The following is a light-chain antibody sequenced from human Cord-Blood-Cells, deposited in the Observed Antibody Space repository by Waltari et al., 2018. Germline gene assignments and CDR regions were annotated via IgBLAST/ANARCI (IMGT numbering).Light chain of an antibody. CDR2: EVS. Sequence: QSALTQPASVSGSPGQSITLSCTGTSRDVGRYNLVSWYQQHPGKAPKLMIYEVSKRPSGVSNRFSGSKSGNTASRTISGRQAEDEADYYCCSYAGSSWVFGGGTKLTVL. CDR1: SRDVGRYNL. V-gene: IGLV2-23*02. J-gene: IGLJ3*02. CDR3: CSYAGSSWV.